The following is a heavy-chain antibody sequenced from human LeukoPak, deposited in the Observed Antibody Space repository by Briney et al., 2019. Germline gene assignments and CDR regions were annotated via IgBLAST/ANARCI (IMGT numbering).Heavy chain of an antibody. CDR1: GFTFSSYS. D-gene: IGHD5-24*01. CDR2: ISSSNFYI. J-gene: IGHJ4*02. V-gene: IGHV3-21*01. Sequence: GGSLRLSCAASGFTFSSYSMNWVRQAPRKGLEWLSSISSSNFYIYYADSIKGRLTISRDDAKNSLYLQMNSLRAEDTALYYCAKVLDGSNLSPCDYCGQGALVTVSS. CDR3: AKVLDGSNLSPCDY.